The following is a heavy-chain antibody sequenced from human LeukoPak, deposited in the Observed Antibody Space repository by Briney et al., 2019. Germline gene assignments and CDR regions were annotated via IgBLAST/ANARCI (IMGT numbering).Heavy chain of an antibody. V-gene: IGHV4-39*01. CDR1: GGSISSSSYY. CDR3: ARGLPSCYFDY. J-gene: IGHJ4*02. D-gene: IGHD2-2*01. Sequence: PSETLSLTCTVSGGSISSSSYYWGWIRQPPGKGLEWIGSIYYSGSTYYNPSLKSRVTISVDTPKNQFSLKLSSVTAADTAVYYCARGLPSCYFDYWGQGTLVTVSS. CDR2: IYYSGST.